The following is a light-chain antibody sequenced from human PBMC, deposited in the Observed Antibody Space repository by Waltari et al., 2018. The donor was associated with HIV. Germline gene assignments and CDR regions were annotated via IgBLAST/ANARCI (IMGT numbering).Light chain of an antibody. J-gene: IGKJ1*01. CDR3: QQYATSPT. CDR1: QIIRDNF. CDR2: AAS. Sequence: DILLTQTPGTLSLSPGQRATLSCWASQIIRDNFLAWYQQRPGQAPRLLMFAASSRATGIPDRFTGSGSGTEFSLTIARLEPEDYAVYYCQQYATSPTFGNGTNVEV. V-gene: IGKV3-20*01.